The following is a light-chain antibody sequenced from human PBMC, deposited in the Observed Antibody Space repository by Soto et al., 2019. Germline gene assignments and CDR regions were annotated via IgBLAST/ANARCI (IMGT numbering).Light chain of an antibody. CDR1: QALSNY. J-gene: IGKJ4*01. V-gene: IGKV1-9*01. Sequence: DIQLTQSPSVLSASVGDTVTITCRASQALSNYLAWYQQKPEKAPDLLIYSASTLQSGVPSRFSGSGSETEFSLTIRALQPEDFATYYCQQLSSYPLTFGGGTKVDIK. CDR2: SAS. CDR3: QQLSSYPLT.